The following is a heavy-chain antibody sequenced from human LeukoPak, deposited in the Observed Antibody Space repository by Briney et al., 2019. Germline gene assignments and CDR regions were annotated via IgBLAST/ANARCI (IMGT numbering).Heavy chain of an antibody. V-gene: IGHV4-59*08. CDR3: ARVKGGSGSYLDY. J-gene: IGHJ4*02. CDR2: IYYSGST. Sequence: PSETLSLTCAVFGRSLNGSCLTWIRQFPGKGLEWIGYIYYSGSTNYNPSLKSRVTISVDTSKNQFSLKLSSVTAADTAVYYCARVKGGSGSYLDYWGQGTLVTVSS. D-gene: IGHD3-10*01. CDR1: GRSLNGSC.